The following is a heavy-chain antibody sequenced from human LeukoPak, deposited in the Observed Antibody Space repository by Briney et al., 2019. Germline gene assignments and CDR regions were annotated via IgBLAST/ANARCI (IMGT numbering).Heavy chain of an antibody. CDR2: IYYSGST. V-gene: IGHV4-39*07. Sequence: SETLSLTCTVSGGSISSSSYYWGWIRQPPGKGLEWIGSIYYSGSTYYNPSLKSRVTISVDTSKNQFSLALSSVTAADTAVYYCARLRPGYYHYYMDGWGKGTTVTISS. J-gene: IGHJ6*03. CDR3: ARLRPGYYHYYMDG. CDR1: GGSISSSSYY. D-gene: IGHD1-14*01.